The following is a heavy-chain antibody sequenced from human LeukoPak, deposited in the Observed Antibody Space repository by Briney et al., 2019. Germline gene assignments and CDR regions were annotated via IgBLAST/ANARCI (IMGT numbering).Heavy chain of an antibody. CDR3: ARSRLLLDY. D-gene: IGHD2-21*02. V-gene: IGHV1-46*01. J-gene: IGHJ4*02. CDR2: INPIGGST. Sequence: GASVKVSCKACGYTFITYYMHWVRQAPGQGLEWMGIINPIGGSTSYAQKFQGRVTMTGDTSTSTVYMELSSLRSEDTAVYYCARSRLLLDYWGQGTLVTVSS. CDR1: GYTFITYY.